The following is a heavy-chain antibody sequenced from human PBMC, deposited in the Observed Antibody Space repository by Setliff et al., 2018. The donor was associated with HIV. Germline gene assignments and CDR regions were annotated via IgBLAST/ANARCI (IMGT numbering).Heavy chain of an antibody. CDR2: IYYSGRT. CDR1: GGSISTFY. Sequence: PSETLSLTCTVSGGSISTFYWSWIRQPPGKGLEWIGYIYYSGRTNYNPSLDSRVTMSVDTSKNQFSLKLSSVTAADTAVYYCARDVGEQLDVWGKGNTVTVSS. CDR3: ARDVGEQLDV. J-gene: IGHJ6*04. V-gene: IGHV4-59*01.